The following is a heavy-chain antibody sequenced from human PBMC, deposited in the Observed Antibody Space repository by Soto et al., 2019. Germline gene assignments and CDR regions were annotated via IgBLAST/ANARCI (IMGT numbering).Heavy chain of an antibody. CDR3: ARTGRSGLRWLDFFDP. D-gene: IGHD4-17*01. V-gene: IGHV5-51*01. CDR1: GFTFTNYW. CDR2: IYPADSDT. J-gene: IGHJ5*02. Sequence: GESLKISCETSGFTFTNYWIVWVRQVPGKGLEWMGLIYPADSDTRYNPSFQGQVTISADTSTNTAFLHWSSLSASDSATCFFARTGRSGLRWLDFFDPWGQGTLVTVSS.